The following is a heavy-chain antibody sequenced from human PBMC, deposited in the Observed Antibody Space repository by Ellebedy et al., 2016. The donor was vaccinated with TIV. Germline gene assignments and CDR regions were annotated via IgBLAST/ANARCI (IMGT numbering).Heavy chain of an antibody. CDR3: AKSYFDYWSGYFNGFDT. V-gene: IGHV3-23*01. CDR2: ISGIGDST. Sequence: GESLKISCAASGCTFRSYAMNWVRQAPGKGLEWVSTISGIGDSTYHAESLKGRFTISRDNSKNTLSLQMNSLRAEDTAMYYCAKSYFDYWSGYFNGFDTWGQGTLVTVSS. CDR1: GCTFRSYA. J-gene: IGHJ5*02. D-gene: IGHD3-3*01.